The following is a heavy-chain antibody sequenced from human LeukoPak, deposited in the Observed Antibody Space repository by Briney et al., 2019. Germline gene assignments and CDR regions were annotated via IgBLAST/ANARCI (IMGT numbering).Heavy chain of an antibody. CDR3: AKQLGYCSDGSCYFPY. CDR2: ISNNGGYT. CDR1: GFTFSSSA. Sequence: PXGCLRLSCAASGFTFSSSAMRWVRQAPGKGLERVSAISNNGGYTYYADSVQGRFTISRDNSKSTLCLQMNSLRAEDTAVYYCAKQLGYCSDGSCYFPYWGQGTLVTVSS. D-gene: IGHD2-15*01. V-gene: IGHV3-23*01. J-gene: IGHJ4*02.